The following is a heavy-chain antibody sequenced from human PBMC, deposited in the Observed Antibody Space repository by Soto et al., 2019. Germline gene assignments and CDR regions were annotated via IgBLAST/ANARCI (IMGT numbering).Heavy chain of an antibody. CDR2: IIPIFGTA. J-gene: IGHJ3*02. CDR1: GGTFSSYA. Sequence: SVKVSCKASGGTFSSYAISWVRQAPGQGLEWMGGIIPIFGTANYAQKFQGRVTITADESTSTAYMELSSLRSEDTAVYYWSRARGASKYSSSWYPWNIWGQGTMVTV. D-gene: IGHD6-13*01. V-gene: IGHV1-69*13. CDR3: SRARGASKYSSSWYPWNI.